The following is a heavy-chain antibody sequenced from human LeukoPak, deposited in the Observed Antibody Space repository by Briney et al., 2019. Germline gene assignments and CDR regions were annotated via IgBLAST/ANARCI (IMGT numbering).Heavy chain of an antibody. J-gene: IGHJ3*02. CDR3: ARSPRDIVVAPTDDAFDI. D-gene: IGHD2-21*01. V-gene: IGHV1-18*01. CDR2: ISGYNGNT. CDR1: GYTFTAYG. Sequence: ASVKVSCKASGYTFTAYGINRVRQAPGQGLEWMGWISGYNGNTHYAQKLQGRVSMTTDTSASTAYMELRSLRSDDTAVYYCARSPRDIVVAPTDDAFDIWGQGTMVTVSS.